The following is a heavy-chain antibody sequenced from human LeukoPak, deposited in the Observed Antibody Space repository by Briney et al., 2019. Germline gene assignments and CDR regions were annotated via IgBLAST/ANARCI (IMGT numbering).Heavy chain of an antibody. CDR2: IYYSGNI. CDR3: ARQRYSYGNEDY. Sequence: SETLSLTCTASGGSISDNTYYWGWIRQPPGKGLEWIGSIYYSGNIFYNPSLKSRVTISVDTSRNQFSLEVSSVTAADTAVYYCARQRYSYGNEDYWGQGTLVTVSS. V-gene: IGHV4-39*01. J-gene: IGHJ4*02. CDR1: GGSISDNTYY. D-gene: IGHD5-18*01.